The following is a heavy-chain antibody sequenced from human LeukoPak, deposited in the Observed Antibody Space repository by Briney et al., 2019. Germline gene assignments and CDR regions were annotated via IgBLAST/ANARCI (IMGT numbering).Heavy chain of an antibody. J-gene: IGHJ6*02. CDR3: ARMESWELPVSATKYYYGMDV. Sequence: GGSLRLSCAASGFTFSSYWMSWVRQAPGKGLEWVANIKQDGSEKYYVDSVKGRFTISRDNAKNSLYPQMNSLRAEDTAVYYCARMESWELPVSATKYYYGMDVWGQGTTVTVSS. V-gene: IGHV3-7*01. CDR2: IKQDGSEK. D-gene: IGHD1-26*01. CDR1: GFTFSSYW.